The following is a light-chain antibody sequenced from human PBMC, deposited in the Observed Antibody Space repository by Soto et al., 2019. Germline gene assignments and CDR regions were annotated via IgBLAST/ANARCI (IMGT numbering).Light chain of an antibody. V-gene: IGLV2-14*01. Sequence: QSALNQTVSVSGSPGQSITISCTGTSSDVGDYNYVSWYQQHPGKAHKLIIYGVSNRPSGISNRFSGSNSGNTASLTISGLEAEDDAHSYWTTSTGTNDLKFGGRTKPTVL. CDR3: TTSTGTNDLK. CDR1: SSDVGDYNY. J-gene: IGLJ2*01. CDR2: GVS.